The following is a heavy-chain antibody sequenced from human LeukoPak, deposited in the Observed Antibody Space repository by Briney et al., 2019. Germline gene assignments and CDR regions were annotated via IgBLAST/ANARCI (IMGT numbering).Heavy chain of an antibody. V-gene: IGHV1-24*01. Sequence: ASVKVSCKVSGYTLTELSMHWVRQAPGKGLEWMGGFDPEDGETIYAQKFQGRVTMTEDTSTDTAYMELSSLRSEDTAVYYCATVGFRYGLDNYYFMDVWGKGTTVTVSS. D-gene: IGHD2-2*03. CDR2: FDPEDGET. CDR3: ATVGFRYGLDNYYFMDV. CDR1: GYTLTELS. J-gene: IGHJ6*03.